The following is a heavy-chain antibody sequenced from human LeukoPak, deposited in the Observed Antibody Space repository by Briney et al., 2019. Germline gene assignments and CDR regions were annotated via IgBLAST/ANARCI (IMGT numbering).Heavy chain of an antibody. V-gene: IGHV4-34*01. D-gene: IGHD2-15*01. CDR3: ALGYCSGGSCYPGAFDI. CDR2: INHSGST. J-gene: IGHJ3*02. CDR1: GGSFSGYY. Sequence: SETLSLTCAVYGGSFSGYYWSWIRQPPGKGLEWIGEINHSGSTNYNPSLKSRVTISIDTSKNQFSLKLSSVTAADTAVYYCALGYCSGGSCYPGAFDIWGQGTMVTVSS.